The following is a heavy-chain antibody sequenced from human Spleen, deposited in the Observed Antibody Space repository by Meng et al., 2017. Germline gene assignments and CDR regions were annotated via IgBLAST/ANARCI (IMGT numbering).Heavy chain of an antibody. CDR1: GGSISSYY. CDR3: ARPQLVIDY. V-gene: IGHV4-59*01. Sequence: SETLSLTCTVSGGSISSYYWSWIRQPPGKGLEWIGFIYYTGTTYYNPSLKSRVTISVDTSKNQFSLRLSSVTAADTAVYYCARPQLVIDYWGQGTLVTVSS. CDR2: IYYTGTT. J-gene: IGHJ4*02. D-gene: IGHD6-13*01.